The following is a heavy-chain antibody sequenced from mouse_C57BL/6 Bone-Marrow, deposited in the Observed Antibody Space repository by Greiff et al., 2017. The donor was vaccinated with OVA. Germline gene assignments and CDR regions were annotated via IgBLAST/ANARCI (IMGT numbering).Heavy chain of an antibody. CDR2: ISHGGGST. CDR3: ARHCRAY. J-gene: IGHJ3*01. D-gene: IGHD3-3*01. Sequence: EVMLVESGGGLVQPGGSLKLSCAASGFTFSDYYMYWVRQTPEQRLEWVAYISHGGGSTYYPDTVKGRFTISRDNAHNTRYLQMSRLKAEDTAMYYCARHCRAYWGQGTLVTVSA. V-gene: IGHV5-12*01. CDR1: GFTFSDYY.